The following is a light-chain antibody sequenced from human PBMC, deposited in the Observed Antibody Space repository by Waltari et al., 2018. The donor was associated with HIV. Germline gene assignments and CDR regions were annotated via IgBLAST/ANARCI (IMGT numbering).Light chain of an antibody. CDR2: AAS. CDR3: QQTHTGVT. Sequence: DVQMTQSPSSLSASVGDRVSITCRANQSVSSYLNWYQQKPGRPPILLIYAASTLQNGVPSRFTGWGSGTDFTLAITGLQRDDFATYFCQQTHTGVTFGPGT. J-gene: IGKJ3*01. CDR1: QSVSSY. V-gene: IGKV1-39*01.